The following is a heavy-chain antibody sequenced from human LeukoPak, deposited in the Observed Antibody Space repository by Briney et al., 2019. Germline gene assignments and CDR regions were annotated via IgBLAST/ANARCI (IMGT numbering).Heavy chain of an antibody. CDR3: ARHLGRGPDAFDI. D-gene: IGHD3-16*01. CDR1: GSNFATYW. Sequence: HGESLQISCQGSGSNFATYWIGWVRQLSGKGLEWMGIIYPGDSDTRYSPSLQGQVTISADKSISTVYLPWNTLKASNTAMYYCARHLGRGPDAFDIWGQGTMVTVSS. V-gene: IGHV5-51*01. J-gene: IGHJ3*02. CDR2: IYPGDSDT.